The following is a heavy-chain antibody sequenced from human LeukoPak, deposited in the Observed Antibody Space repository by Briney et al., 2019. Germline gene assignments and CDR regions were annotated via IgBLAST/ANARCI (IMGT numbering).Heavy chain of an antibody. Sequence: GGSLRLSCAASGFTFSTYIMNWVRQAPGKGLEWVPSISSSSDYIYYVDSVKGRFTISRDNAKKSLYLQMNSLRAKDTAVYYCARGNIKFDYWGQGTLVTVSS. J-gene: IGHJ4*02. CDR2: ISSSSDYI. CDR1: GFTFSTYI. CDR3: ARGNIKFDY. V-gene: IGHV3-21*01.